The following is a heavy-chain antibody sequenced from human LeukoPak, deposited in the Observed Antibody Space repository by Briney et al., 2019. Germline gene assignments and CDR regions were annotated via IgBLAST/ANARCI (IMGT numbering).Heavy chain of an antibody. Sequence: ASVNPSSKASGYTFTGHYIRWVRHAPGQGLEWMGWINPNNGATNSAQKFQGRVTLTRDTSMSTAYMELSRLRSDDAAVYYCARSIAGTSTYCSEGSLVTVSS. CDR2: INPNNGAT. J-gene: IGHJ4*02. CDR1: GYTFTGHY. CDR3: ARSIAGTSTY. V-gene: IGHV1-2*02. D-gene: IGHD6-13*01.